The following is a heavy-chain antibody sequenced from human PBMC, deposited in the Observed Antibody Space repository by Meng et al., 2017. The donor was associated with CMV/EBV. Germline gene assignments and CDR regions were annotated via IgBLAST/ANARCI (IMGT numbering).Heavy chain of an antibody. CDR2: IYYSGST. D-gene: IGHD2-15*01. CDR3: ARGYCSGGSCYRGYYYGMDV. V-gene: IGHV4-61*01. Sequence: SETLSLTCTVSGGSVSSGSYYWGWIRQPPGKGLEWIGYIYYSGSTNYNPSLKSRVTTSVDTSKNQFSLKLSSVTAADTAVYYCARGYCSGGSCYRGYYYGMDVWGQGTTVTVSS. CDR1: GGSVSSGSYY. J-gene: IGHJ6*02.